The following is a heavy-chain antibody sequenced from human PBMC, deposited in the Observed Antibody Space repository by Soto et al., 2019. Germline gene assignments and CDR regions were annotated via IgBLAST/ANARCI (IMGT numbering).Heavy chain of an antibody. CDR3: AKERLILGPSSY. J-gene: IGHJ4*02. CDR2: ISGSAGST. D-gene: IGHD3-16*01. V-gene: IGHV3-23*01. Sequence: EVQLLESGGGLVQPGGSLRLSCAASGFTFSSYAMSWVRQAPGKGLEWVSAISGSAGSTYYADSVKGRFTIPRDNSKNPLYLQMTSLTAEDTAVYYCAKERLILGPSSYWGQGTLVTVSS. CDR1: GFTFSSYA.